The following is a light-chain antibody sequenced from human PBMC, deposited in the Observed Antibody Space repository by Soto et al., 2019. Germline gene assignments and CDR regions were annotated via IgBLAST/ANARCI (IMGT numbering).Light chain of an antibody. CDR3: QQYGSSSRT. J-gene: IGKJ1*01. Sequence: DIQMTQSPSPLSASLGNRVTISCRASQSISRWLAWYQQKPGKAPTLLIQLASTLESGVPARFRGSGSATEFTLSISSLQPDDFATYDCQQYGSSSRTFGQGTKVDIK. CDR2: LAS. V-gene: IGKV1-5*03. CDR1: QSISRW.